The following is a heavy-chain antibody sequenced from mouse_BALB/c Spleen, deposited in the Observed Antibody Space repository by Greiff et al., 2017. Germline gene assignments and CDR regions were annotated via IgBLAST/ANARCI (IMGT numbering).Heavy chain of an antibody. CDR1: GFTFNTYA. CDR3: VRHVPLLLGAMDY. V-gene: IGHV10-1*02. D-gene: IGHD1-1*01. J-gene: IGHJ4*01. Sequence: EVHLVESGGGLVQPKGSLKLSCAASGFTFNTYAMNWVRQAPGKGLEWVARIRSKSNNYATYYADSVKDRFTISRDDSQSMLYLQMNNLKTEDTAMYYCVRHVPLLLGAMDYWGQGTSVTVSS. CDR2: IRSKSNNYAT.